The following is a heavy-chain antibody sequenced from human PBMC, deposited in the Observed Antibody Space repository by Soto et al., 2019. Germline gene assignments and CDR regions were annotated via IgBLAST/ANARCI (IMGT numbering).Heavy chain of an antibody. V-gene: IGHV4-39*01. D-gene: IGHD3-3*01. CDR1: GGSITGTSYY. CDR3: ARRIRHFDFLDS. Sequence: QLQLQESGPGLVKPSETLSLTCAVSGGSITGTSYYWDWIRRPPGEGLEWIGTVHHDGTTYYPPSLMSRVTMSVDTWKNQFSLKLTSVTAADPAVYYCARRIRHFDFLDSWGRGILVTVSS. J-gene: IGHJ5*01. CDR2: VHHDGTT.